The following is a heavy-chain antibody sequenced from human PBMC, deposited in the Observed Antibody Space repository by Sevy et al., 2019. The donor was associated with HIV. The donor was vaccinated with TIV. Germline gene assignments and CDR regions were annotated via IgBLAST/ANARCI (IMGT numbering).Heavy chain of an antibody. Sequence: ASVKVSCKASGYTFSDYYLHWLRLAPGQGFEWMGWINPKTGATKYAQRLQGRVTLSRDTSITTDYMELSSLRSDDAAVFYCARDLVREYYSYEAFDFWGQGTMVTVSS. CDR2: INPKTGAT. V-gene: IGHV1-2*02. CDR1: GYTFSDYY. D-gene: IGHD5-18*01. J-gene: IGHJ4*02. CDR3: ARDLVREYYSYEAFDF.